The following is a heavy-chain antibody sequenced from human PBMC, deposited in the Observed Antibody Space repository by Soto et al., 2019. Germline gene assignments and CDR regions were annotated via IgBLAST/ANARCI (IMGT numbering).Heavy chain of an antibody. Sequence: GGSLRLSCAASGFTFSDYYMSWIRQAPGKGLEWVSYISSSGSTIYYADSVKGRFTISRDNAKNSLYLQMNSLRAEDTAVYYCARDLEGGYDSANWFDPWGQGTLVTVSS. J-gene: IGHJ5*02. CDR1: GFTFSDYY. D-gene: IGHD5-12*01. CDR3: ARDLEGGYDSANWFDP. V-gene: IGHV3-11*01. CDR2: ISSSGSTI.